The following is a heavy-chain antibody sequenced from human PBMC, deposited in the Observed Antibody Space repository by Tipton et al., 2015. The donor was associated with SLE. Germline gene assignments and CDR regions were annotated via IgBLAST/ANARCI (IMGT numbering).Heavy chain of an antibody. CDR2: INHSGST. Sequence: TLSLTCAVYGGSFSGYYWSWIRQPPGKGLEWIGEINHSGSTNYNPSLKSRVAISVDTSKNQFSLRLSSLTAADTAVYYCAGGWKTTVTYYFDYWGQGTLVTVSS. D-gene: IGHD4-17*01. V-gene: IGHV4-34*01. J-gene: IGHJ4*02. CDR3: AGGWKTTVTYYFDY. CDR1: GGSFSGYY.